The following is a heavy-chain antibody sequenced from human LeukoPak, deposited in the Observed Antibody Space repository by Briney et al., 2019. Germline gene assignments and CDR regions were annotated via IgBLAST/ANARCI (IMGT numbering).Heavy chain of an antibody. D-gene: IGHD5-18*01. Sequence: ASVKVSCKASGYTFTSYDINWVRQAPGQGLEWMGWMNPNSGNTGYAQKFRGRVTMTRNTSISTAYMELSSLRSEDTAVYYCARAGYSYGYNGYYCYMDGWGKGTTVTVSS. CDR3: ARAGYSYGYNGYYCYMDG. CDR2: MNPNSGNT. CDR1: GYTFTSYD. J-gene: IGHJ6*03. V-gene: IGHV1-8*01.